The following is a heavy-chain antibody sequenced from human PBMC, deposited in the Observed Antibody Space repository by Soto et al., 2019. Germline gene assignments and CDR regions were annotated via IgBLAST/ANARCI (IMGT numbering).Heavy chain of an antibody. J-gene: IGHJ6*03. D-gene: IGHD3-10*01. CDR1: GGSISSGGYY. CDR3: ARGHHGDYYYCYMDV. Sequence: SETLSLTCTVSGGSISSGGYYWSWIRQHPGKGLEWIGYIYYSGSTYYNPSLKSRVTISVDTSKNQFSLKLSSVTAADTAVYYCARGHHGDYYYCYMDVWGKGTTVTVSS. V-gene: IGHV4-31*03. CDR2: IYYSGST.